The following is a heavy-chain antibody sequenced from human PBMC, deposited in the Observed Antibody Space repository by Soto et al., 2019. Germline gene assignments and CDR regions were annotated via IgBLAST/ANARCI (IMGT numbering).Heavy chain of an antibody. D-gene: IGHD6-25*01. Sequence: QITLKESGPTLVKPTQTLTLTCTFSGFSLTTSGVSVGWIRQPPGKALEWLASIYWNDDKRYSPSLKSRLTLTKDNSKKQVVLTMTNMDPVDTATYYCAYRVGSRGSFDYWGQGTVVTVSS. CDR2: IYWNDDK. CDR1: GFSLTTSGVS. V-gene: IGHV2-5*01. J-gene: IGHJ4*02. CDR3: AYRVGSRGSFDY.